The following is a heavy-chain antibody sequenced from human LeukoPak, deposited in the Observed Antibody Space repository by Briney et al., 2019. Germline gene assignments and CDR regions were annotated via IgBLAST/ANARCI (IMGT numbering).Heavy chain of an antibody. D-gene: IGHD5-18*01. CDR3: TTRVPPVDTAMVSSDY. CDR1: GFTFATYA. CDR2: IKSKTDGGTT. V-gene: IGHV3-15*01. J-gene: IGHJ4*02. Sequence: PGGSLRLSCAASGFTFATYAMSWVRQAPGKGLEWVGRIKSKTDGGTTDYAAPVKGRFTISRDDSKNTLYLQMNSLKTEDTAVYYCTTRVPPVDTAMVSSDYWGQGTLVTVSS.